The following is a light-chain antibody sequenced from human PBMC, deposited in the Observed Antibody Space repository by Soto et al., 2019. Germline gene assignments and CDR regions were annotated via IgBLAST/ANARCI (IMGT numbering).Light chain of an antibody. CDR2: GNS. J-gene: IGLJ1*01. CDR3: QSYDSSLSGYV. Sequence: QSVLTQPPSVSGAPGQRVTISCTGSSSNIGAGYDVHCYQPLPGTAPKLLIYGNSNRPSGVPDRFSGSKSGTSASLAITGLQAEDEADYYCQSYDSSLSGYVFGTGTKLTVL. V-gene: IGLV1-40*01. CDR1: SSNIGAGYD.